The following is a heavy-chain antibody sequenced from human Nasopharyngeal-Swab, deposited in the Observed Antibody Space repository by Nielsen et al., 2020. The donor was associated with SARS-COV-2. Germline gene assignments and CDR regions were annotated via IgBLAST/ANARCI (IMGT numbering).Heavy chain of an antibody. Sequence: SETLSLTCSVSGDSISSSGYYWGWLRQPPGKGLEWFGRLYYTGDTYYNPSLRGRVTLSVDTSKNQVSLKLSSVTAADTAIYYCARVVPARGTFDYWGQGLLVTVSS. V-gene: IGHV4-39*07. J-gene: IGHJ4*02. D-gene: IGHD2-21*02. CDR2: LYYTGDT. CDR1: GDSISSSGYY. CDR3: ARVVPARGTFDY.